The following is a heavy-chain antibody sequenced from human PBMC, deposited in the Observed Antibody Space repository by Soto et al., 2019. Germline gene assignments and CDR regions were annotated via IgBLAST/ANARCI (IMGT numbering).Heavy chain of an antibody. J-gene: IGHJ6*02. CDR1: GFTFSSYG. V-gene: IGHV3-30*18. CDR2: ISYDGSNK. CDR3: AKDLGDTAMASYYYYGMDV. D-gene: IGHD5-18*01. Sequence: GGSLRLSCAASGFTFSSYGMHWVRQAPGKGLEWVAVISYDGSNKYYADSVKGRFTISRDNPKNTLYLQMNSLRAEDTAVYYCAKDLGDTAMASYYYYGMDVWGQGTTVTVSS.